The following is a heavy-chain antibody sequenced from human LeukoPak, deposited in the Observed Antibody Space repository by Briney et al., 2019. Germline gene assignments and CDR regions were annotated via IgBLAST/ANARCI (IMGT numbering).Heavy chain of an antibody. J-gene: IGHJ4*02. CDR2: ISGSGVAT. V-gene: IGHV3-23*01. CDR3: AKDWGYSSSQGYYFDY. D-gene: IGHD6-13*01. Sequence: PGGSLRLSCAASGFTFSSYAVSWVRQAPGKGLEWVSSISGSGVATYSADSVKGRFIISRDNSKNTLYLQMNSLRAEDTAVYYCAKDWGYSSSQGYYFDYWGQGTVVTVSS. CDR1: GFTFSSYA.